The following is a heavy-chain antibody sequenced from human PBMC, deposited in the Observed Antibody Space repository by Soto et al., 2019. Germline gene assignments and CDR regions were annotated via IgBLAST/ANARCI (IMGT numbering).Heavy chain of an antibody. CDR2: ISYDGTNK. J-gene: IGHJ6*02. Sequence: QVQLVESGGGVVQPGRSLTISCAASGFTFSTYGMHWVRQTPGKGLEWGAVISYDGTNKFYSDSVKGRFTISRDNFKNTLTLQMNSLRADDTAVYSCAKDLQSYGDYDYYCYGMDVWGLGTRVTVSS. V-gene: IGHV3-30*18. D-gene: IGHD4-17*01. CDR3: AKDLQSYGDYDYYCYGMDV. CDR1: GFTFSTYG.